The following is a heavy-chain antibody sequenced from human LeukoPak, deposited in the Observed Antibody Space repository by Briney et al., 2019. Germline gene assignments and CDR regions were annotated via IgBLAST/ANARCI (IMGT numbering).Heavy chain of an antibody. V-gene: IGHV3-74*01. CDR3: ASGDSTTSSY. J-gene: IGHJ4*02. D-gene: IGHD1-1*01. Sequence: QSGGSLRLSCAASGFTLSSYWMHWVRQAPGKWLVWVSRINSGGSSTSHADSVEGRFTISRDNAKNTLYLQMNSLRAEDTAVYYCASGDSTTSSYWGQGTLVTVSS. CDR1: GFTLSSYW. CDR2: INSGGSST.